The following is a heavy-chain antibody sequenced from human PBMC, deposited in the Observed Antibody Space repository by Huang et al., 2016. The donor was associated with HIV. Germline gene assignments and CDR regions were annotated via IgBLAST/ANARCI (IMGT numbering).Heavy chain of an antibody. CDR3: ARAFPSGALDY. J-gene: IGHJ4*02. CDR1: GGSSQMYY. Sequence: GGSSQMYYWSWVRQSPGKGLEWIGYIYYTGDTNYSPSLKSRVTLLQDSSKNQCSLKLSSVTAADTAVYYCARAFPSGALDYWGQGTLVTVSS. CDR2: IYYTGDT. V-gene: IGHV4-59*01.